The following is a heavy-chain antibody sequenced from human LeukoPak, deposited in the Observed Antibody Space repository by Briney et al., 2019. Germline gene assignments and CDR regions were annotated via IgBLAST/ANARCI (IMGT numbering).Heavy chain of an antibody. Sequence: SETLSLTCTVSGGSISGYYWSWIGQPAGKGLEWIGRIYTSGSTNYNPSLKSRVTISVDKSKNQFSLKLSSVTAADTAVYYCARERVGATDLDAFDIWGEGTMVTVSS. CDR3: ARERVGATDLDAFDI. CDR2: IYTSGST. J-gene: IGHJ3*02. D-gene: IGHD1-26*01. CDR1: GGSISGYY. V-gene: IGHV4-4*07.